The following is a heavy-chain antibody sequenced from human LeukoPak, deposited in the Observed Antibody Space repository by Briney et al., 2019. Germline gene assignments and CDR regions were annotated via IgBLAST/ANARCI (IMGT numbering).Heavy chain of an antibody. D-gene: IGHD5-12*01. CDR3: ARHYEHFDY. Sequence: SETLSLTCTVSGGSISSNNYYWGWIRQPPGKGLEWIGSIYYTGSTYYNPSLSSRVTISVDTSKNQFSLKLSSVTAADTAVYYCARHYEHFDYWGQGTLVTVSS. V-gene: IGHV4-39*01. CDR2: IYYTGST. J-gene: IGHJ4*02. CDR1: GGSISSNNYY.